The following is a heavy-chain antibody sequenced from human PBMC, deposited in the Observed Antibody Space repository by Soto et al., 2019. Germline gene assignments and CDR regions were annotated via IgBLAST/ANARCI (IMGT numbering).Heavy chain of an antibody. CDR2: INHSGST. D-gene: IGHD5-12*01. CDR3: ARATGGGYDEFDY. Sequence: PSETLSLTCAVYGGSFSGYYWSWIRQPPGKGLEWIGEINHSGSTSYNPSLKSRVTISVDTSKNQFSLKLSSVTAADTAVYYCARATGGGYDEFDYWGQGTLVTVYS. V-gene: IGHV4-34*01. CDR1: GGSFSGYY. J-gene: IGHJ4*02.